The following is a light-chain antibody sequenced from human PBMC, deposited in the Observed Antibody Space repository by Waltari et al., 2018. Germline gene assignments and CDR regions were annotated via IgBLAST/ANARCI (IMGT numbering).Light chain of an antibody. CDR3: QQRNSWPLT. J-gene: IGKJ4*01. V-gene: IGKV3-11*01. CDR1: QTVNTH. CDR2: DTS. Sequence: ETVLTQSPVTLSLSPGERATLSCRASQTVNTHLAWYQQKPGQAPRLLIYDTSNRATGIPARFSGSGSGTDFTLTISSLEPEDFAVYYCQQRNSWPLTFGGGTKVEIK.